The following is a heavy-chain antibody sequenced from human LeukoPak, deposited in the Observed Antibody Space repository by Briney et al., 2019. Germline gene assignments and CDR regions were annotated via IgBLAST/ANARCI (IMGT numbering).Heavy chain of an antibody. V-gene: IGHV3-23*01. J-gene: IGHJ6*02. CDR1: GFTFSSRA. Sequence: GGSLRLSCAASGFTFSSRAMSWVRQAPGKGLEWVSAISGSGGSTYYADSVKGRFTISRDNSKNTLYLQMNSLRAEDTAVYYCAKVRDYYYYAMDDWGQGTTVTVSS. CDR3: AKVRDYYYYAMDD. CDR2: ISGSGGST.